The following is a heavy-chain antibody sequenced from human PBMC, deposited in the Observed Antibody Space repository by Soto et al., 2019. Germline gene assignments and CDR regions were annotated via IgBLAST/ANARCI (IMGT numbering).Heavy chain of an antibody. CDR3: ARDFGVVTYFDY. Sequence: GASVKVSCKASGGTFSSYAISWVRQAPGQGLEWMGWISAYNGNTNYAQKLQGRVTMTTDTSTSTAYMELRSLRSDDTAVYYCARDFGVVTYFDYWGQGTLVTVSS. D-gene: IGHD3-3*01. V-gene: IGHV1-18*01. CDR2: ISAYNGNT. CDR1: GGTFSSYA. J-gene: IGHJ4*02.